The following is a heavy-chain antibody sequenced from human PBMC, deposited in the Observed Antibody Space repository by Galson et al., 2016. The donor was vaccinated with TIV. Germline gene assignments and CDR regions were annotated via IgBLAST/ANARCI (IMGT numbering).Heavy chain of an antibody. CDR2: IDWDDDK. J-gene: IGHJ4*02. Sequence: PALVKPTQTLTLTCTFSGFSPGTSGMCVSWVRQPPGKALEWLARIDWDDDKYYSTSLKTRLTISKDTSKNKVVLMVTDVDPMDTATYFCARTRSAAAGGLDFWGQGTLVTVSS. D-gene: IGHD6-13*01. CDR1: GFSPGTSGMC. CDR3: ARTRSAAAGGLDF. V-gene: IGHV2-70*11.